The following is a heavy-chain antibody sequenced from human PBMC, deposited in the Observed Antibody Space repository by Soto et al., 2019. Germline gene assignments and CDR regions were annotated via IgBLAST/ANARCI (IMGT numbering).Heavy chain of an antibody. CDR3: KRDRYRSSPGYRYTYAMDV. V-gene: IGHV3-30-3*01. J-gene: IGHJ6*02. CDR2: VSDDGSNK. D-gene: IGHD1-1*01. CDR1: GFAFSSYA. Sequence: GGSLRLSCAASGFAFSSYAMHWVRQAPGKGLEWVATVSDDGSNKYYEDSVKGRFTMSRENSKNTLYLQMNSLRGEDTALYHCKRDRYRSSPGYRYTYAMDVWGQGTTVTVSS.